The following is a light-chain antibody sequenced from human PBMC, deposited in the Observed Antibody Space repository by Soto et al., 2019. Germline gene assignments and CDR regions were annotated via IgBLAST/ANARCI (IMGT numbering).Light chain of an antibody. Sequence: YELTQPPSVSVSPGQTASITCSGEKLGDKFAWWYQQKPGQSPVLVISQDNKRPSGIPERFSGSNSGNTATLTISGTQAMDEADYYCQAWDSNTNYVFGSGTKVTVL. CDR2: QDN. CDR3: QAWDSNTNYV. CDR1: KLGDKF. J-gene: IGLJ1*01. V-gene: IGLV3-1*01.